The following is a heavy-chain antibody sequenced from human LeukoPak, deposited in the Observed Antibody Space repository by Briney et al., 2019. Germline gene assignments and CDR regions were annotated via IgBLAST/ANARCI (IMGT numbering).Heavy chain of an antibody. D-gene: IGHD3-22*01. V-gene: IGHV4-59*01. CDR1: GGFISSYY. CDR3: ARTAWWLLDS. Sequence: SETLSLTCTVSGGFISSYYWSWIRQPPGKGLEWIGYIYYSGSTNYNPSLKSRVTISVDTSKNQFSLKLSSVTAADTAVYYCARTAWWLLDSWGQGTLVTVSS. J-gene: IGHJ4*02. CDR2: IYYSGST.